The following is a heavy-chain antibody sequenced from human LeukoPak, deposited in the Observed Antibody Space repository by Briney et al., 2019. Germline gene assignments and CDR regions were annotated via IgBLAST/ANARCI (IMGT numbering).Heavy chain of an antibody. V-gene: IGHV1-18*01. D-gene: IGHD5-24*01. CDR3: ARMRDGYNGNWFDP. J-gene: IGHJ5*02. CDR2: ISAYNGKT. CDR1: GYTFTTYG. Sequence: GASVKVSCKASGYTFTTYGITWVRQAPGQGLEWMGWISAYNGKTNYAQKLQGRVTMTRDTSISTAYMELSRLRSDDTAVYYCARMRDGYNGNWFDPRGQGTLVTVSS.